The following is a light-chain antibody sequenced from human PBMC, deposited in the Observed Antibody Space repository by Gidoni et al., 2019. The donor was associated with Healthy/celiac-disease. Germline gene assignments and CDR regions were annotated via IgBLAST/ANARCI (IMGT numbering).Light chain of an antibody. V-gene: IGLV1-40*01. CDR2: GNR. J-gene: IGLJ2*01. CDR3: QSYDSSLRRV. CDR1: SSNIGAGYD. Sequence: QSVLTQPPSVSGAPGQRVTSSCTGSSSNIGAGYDVHWYQQLPGTAPKRPLYGNRNLPSGVPDRFSGSKSGTSASLAITGLQAEDEADYYCQSYDSSLRRVFGGGTKLTVL.